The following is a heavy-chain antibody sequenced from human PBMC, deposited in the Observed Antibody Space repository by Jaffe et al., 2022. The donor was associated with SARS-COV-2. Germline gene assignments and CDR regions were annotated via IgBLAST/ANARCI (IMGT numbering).Heavy chain of an antibody. V-gene: IGHV1-3*01. J-gene: IGHJ6*02. CDR1: GYTFTSYA. CDR2: INAGNGNT. Sequence: QVQLVQSGAEVKKPGASVKVSCKASGYTFTSYAMHWVRQAPGQRLEWMGWINAGNGNTKYSQKFQGRVTITRDTSASTAYMELSSLRSEDTAVYYCARDRVRSWAGKDYYYYYGMDVWGQGTTVTVSS. D-gene: IGHD3-10*01. CDR3: ARDRVRSWAGKDYYYYYGMDV.